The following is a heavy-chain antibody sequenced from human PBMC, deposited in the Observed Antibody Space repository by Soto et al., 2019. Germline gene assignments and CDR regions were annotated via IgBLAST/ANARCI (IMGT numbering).Heavy chain of an antibody. CDR3: AHFTNFYDSSGYYVYYFEY. V-gene: IGHV2-5*02. CDR2: IFWDDDK. D-gene: IGHD3-22*01. Sequence: SARTLGTPTQTLTLACTFSGFSLSTCGWGVGWIRQPPGKALEWLSLIFWDDDKRYSPSLKSRITVTNDTSKNDVGLTMTSMDPVDTATYYCAHFTNFYDSSGYYVYYFEYWGQGTPAPVSA. CDR1: GFSLSTCGWG. J-gene: IGHJ4*02.